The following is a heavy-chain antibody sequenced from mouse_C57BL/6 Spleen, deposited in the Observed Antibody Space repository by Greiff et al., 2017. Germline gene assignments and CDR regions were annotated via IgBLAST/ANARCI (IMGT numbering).Heavy chain of an antibody. D-gene: IGHD4-1*01. CDR1: GYTFTDYE. CDR3: TGLTGTHWYFDV. Sequence: VKLMESGAELVRPGASVTLSCKASGYTFTDYEMHWVKQTPVHGLEWIGAIDPETGGTAYNQKFKGKAILTADKSSSTAYMELRSLASEDAAGYYCTGLTGTHWYFDVWGTGTTVTVAS. V-gene: IGHV1-15*01. J-gene: IGHJ1*03. CDR2: IDPETGGT.